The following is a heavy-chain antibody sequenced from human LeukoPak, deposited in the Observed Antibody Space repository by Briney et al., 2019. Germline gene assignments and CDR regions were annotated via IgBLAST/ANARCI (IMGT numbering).Heavy chain of an antibody. D-gene: IGHD3-3*01. CDR2: ISGSGGST. CDR1: GFTFSSYA. Sequence: PGGSLRLSCAASGFTFSSYAMSWVRQAPGKGLEWVSAISGSGGSTYYADSAKGRFTISRDNSKNTLYLQMNSLRAEDTAVYYCAKVDDFWSGWYYFDYWGQGTLVTVSS. J-gene: IGHJ4*02. V-gene: IGHV3-23*01. CDR3: AKVDDFWSGWYYFDY.